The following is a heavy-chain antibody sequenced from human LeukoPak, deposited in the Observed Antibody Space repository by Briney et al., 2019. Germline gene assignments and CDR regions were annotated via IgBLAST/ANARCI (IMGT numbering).Heavy chain of an antibody. CDR3: AKDEGYSSGWPNY. CDR1: GFTFSSYA. Sequence: PGGPLRLSCAASGFTFSSYAMSWVRQAPGKGLEWVSAISGSGGSTYYADSVKGRFTISRDNSKNTLYLQMNSLRAEDTAVYYCAKDEGYSSGWPNYWGQGTLVTVSS. D-gene: IGHD6-19*01. J-gene: IGHJ4*02. CDR2: ISGSGGST. V-gene: IGHV3-23*01.